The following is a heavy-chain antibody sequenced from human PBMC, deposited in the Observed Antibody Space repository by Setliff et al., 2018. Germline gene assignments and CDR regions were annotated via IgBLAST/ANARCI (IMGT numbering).Heavy chain of an antibody. CDR1: GYSLTSYW. Sequence: GESLKISCKGSGYSLTSYWIGWVRQVPGKGLEWMGIIYPGDSDTRYGPSFQGQVTISADKSISTAYLQWSSLKASDTATYYCARLAVRNTVYYYFTDVWGKGTSVTVSS. CDR3: ARLAVRNTVYYYFTDV. J-gene: IGHJ6*03. V-gene: IGHV5-51*01. D-gene: IGHD2-2*02. CDR2: IYPGDSDT.